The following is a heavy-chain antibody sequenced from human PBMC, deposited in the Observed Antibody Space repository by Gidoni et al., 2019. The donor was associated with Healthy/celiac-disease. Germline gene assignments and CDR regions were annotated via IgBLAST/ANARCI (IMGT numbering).Heavy chain of an antibody. J-gene: IGHJ6*02. D-gene: IGHD6-6*01. CDR2: ISYDGSNK. CDR1: GFTFSSYA. V-gene: IGHV3-30-3*01. Sequence: QVQLVDSGGGVVQPGRSLRLSCAASGFTFSSYAMHWVRQAPGKGLEWVEVISYDGSNKDYADAVKGRFTSYRDNSKNTLYLKMNSRRAEDTAVYYCARCLVEGPRIAARPYYYYGMDVWGQGTTVTVSS. CDR3: ARCLVEGPRIAARPYYYYGMDV.